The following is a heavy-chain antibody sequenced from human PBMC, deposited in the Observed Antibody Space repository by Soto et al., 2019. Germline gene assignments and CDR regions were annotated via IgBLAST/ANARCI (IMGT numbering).Heavy chain of an antibody. CDR2: ISGSGGST. J-gene: IGHJ6*02. Sequence: PGGSLRLSCAASGFTFSSYAMSWVRQAPGKGLEWVSAISGSGGSTYYADSVKGRFTISRDNSKNTLYLQMNSLRAEDTAVYYCAKDGPLLDWNYRGYYYYYGMDVWGQGTTVTVSS. D-gene: IGHD1-7*01. V-gene: IGHV3-23*01. CDR3: AKDGPLLDWNYRGYYYYYGMDV. CDR1: GFTFSSYA.